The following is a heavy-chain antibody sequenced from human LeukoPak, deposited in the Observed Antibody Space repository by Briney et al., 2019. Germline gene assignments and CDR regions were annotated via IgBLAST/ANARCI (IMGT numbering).Heavy chain of an antibody. Sequence: PGGSLRLSCAASGFTFGSYAMSWVRQAPGKGLEWVSAISGSGGSAYYADSVKGRFTISRDNSKNTLYLQMNSLRAEDTAVYYCAKAYCSSTSCYQGYWGQGTLVIVSS. CDR2: ISGSGGSA. D-gene: IGHD2-2*01. V-gene: IGHV3-23*01. J-gene: IGHJ4*02. CDR3: AKAYCSSTSCYQGY. CDR1: GFTFGSYA.